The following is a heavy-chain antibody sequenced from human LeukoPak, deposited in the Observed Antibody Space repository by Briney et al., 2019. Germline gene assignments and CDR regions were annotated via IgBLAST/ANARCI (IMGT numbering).Heavy chain of an antibody. CDR2: ISSSRSNTI. J-gene: IGHJ4*02. Sequence: GGSLRLSCAASGFTFSDYYMNWVRQAPGKGLEWVSYISSSRSNTIYYADSVKGRFTISRDDAKNSLYLQMSSLRVEDTAVYYCARDLYYYGSGNYVPGFPDYWGQGTLVTVSS. CDR1: GFTFSDYY. V-gene: IGHV3-11*04. CDR3: ARDLYYYGSGNYVPGFPDY. D-gene: IGHD3-10*01.